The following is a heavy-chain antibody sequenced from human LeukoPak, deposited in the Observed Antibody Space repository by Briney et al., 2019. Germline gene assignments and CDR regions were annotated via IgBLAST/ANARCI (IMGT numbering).Heavy chain of an antibody. D-gene: IGHD6-13*01. V-gene: IGHV3-30-3*01. CDR3: ARAIAAARTPFDY. J-gene: IGHJ4*02. Sequence: GGSLRLSCAASGFTFSSYAMHWVRQAPGKGLEWVAVISYDGSNKYYADSVKGRFTISRDNSKNTLYLQMNSLRAEDTAVYYCARAIAAARTPFDYWGQGTLVTVSS. CDR2: ISYDGSNK. CDR1: GFTFSSYA.